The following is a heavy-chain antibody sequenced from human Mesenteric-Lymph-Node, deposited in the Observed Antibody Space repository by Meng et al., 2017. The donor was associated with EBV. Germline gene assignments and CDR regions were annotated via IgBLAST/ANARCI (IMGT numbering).Heavy chain of an antibody. J-gene: IGHJ4*02. CDR2: ISSSSSYI. CDR1: GFTFSSYS. Sequence: EVQLVESGGXXXXXGXSLXLSCAASGFTFSSYSMNWVRQAPGKGLEWVSSISSSSSYIYYADSVKGRFTISRDNAKNSLYLQMNSLRAEDTAVYYCARDPGSTVTDFDYWGQGTLGTVSS. V-gene: IGHV3-21*01. D-gene: IGHD4-17*01. CDR3: ARDPGSTVTDFDY.